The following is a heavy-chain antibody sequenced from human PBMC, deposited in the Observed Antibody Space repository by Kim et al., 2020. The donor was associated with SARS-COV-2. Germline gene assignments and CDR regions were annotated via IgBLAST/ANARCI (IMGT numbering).Heavy chain of an antibody. CDR3: ARQAYDYGDRSFDY. Sequence: SETLSLTCTVSGGSISSYYWSWIRQPPGKGLEWIGYIYYSGSTNYNPSLKSRVTISVDTSKNQFSLKLSSVTAADTAVYYCARQAYDYGDRSFDYWGQGTLVTVSS. D-gene: IGHD4-17*01. CDR1: GGSISSYY. CDR2: IYYSGST. V-gene: IGHV4-59*01. J-gene: IGHJ4*02.